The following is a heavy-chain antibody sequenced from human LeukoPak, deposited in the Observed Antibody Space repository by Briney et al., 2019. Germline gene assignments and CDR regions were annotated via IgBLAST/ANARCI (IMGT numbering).Heavy chain of an antibody. CDR1: GYTFTDYY. J-gene: IGHJ4*02. CDR3: ARDRDSSGDY. D-gene: IGHD6-19*01. CDR2: INPNSGGT. V-gene: IGHV1-2*02. Sequence: GASVKVSCKASGYTFTDYYLHWVRQAPGQGFEWMGWINPNSGGTNYAQKFQGRVTMTRDTSISTAYMELSRLRSDDTAVYYCARDRDSSGDYWGQGTLVTVSS.